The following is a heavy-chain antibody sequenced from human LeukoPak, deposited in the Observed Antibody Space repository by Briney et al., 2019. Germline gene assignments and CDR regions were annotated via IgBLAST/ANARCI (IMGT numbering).Heavy chain of an antibody. Sequence: GGSLRLSCAASGFTFDDYGMSWVRQAPGKGLEWVSGINWNGGSTGYADSVKGRFTISGDNAKNSLYLQMNSLRAEDTALYHCARVASWDSSGYPDYWGQGTLVTVSS. CDR2: INWNGGST. CDR1: GFTFDDYG. CDR3: ARVASWDSSGYPDY. V-gene: IGHV3-20*01. D-gene: IGHD3-22*01. J-gene: IGHJ4*02.